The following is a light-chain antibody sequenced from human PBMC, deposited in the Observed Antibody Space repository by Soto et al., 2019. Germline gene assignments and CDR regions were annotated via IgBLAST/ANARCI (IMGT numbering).Light chain of an antibody. CDR3: QQRDNRPSYT. J-gene: IGKJ2*01. V-gene: IGKV3-11*01. CDR2: DAS. Sequence: EIVLTQSPATLSLSPGERATLSCRASQSVSSYLAWYQQKPGQPPRLLIYDASNRATGIPARFSGSGSVTDFTLTISSLEPEDFAVYYCQQRDNRPSYTFGQGTKLEIK. CDR1: QSVSSY.